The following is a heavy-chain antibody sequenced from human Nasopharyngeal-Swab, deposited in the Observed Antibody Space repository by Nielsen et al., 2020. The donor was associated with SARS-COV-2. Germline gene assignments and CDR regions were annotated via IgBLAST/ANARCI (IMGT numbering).Heavy chain of an antibody. CDR3: ARGATIFGVVSYGMDV. CDR1: GGSISRGGYY. CDR2: IYYSGST. Sequence: SETLSLTCTVSGGSISRGGYYWSRIRQHPGKGLEWSGYIYYSGSTYYNPSLKSRVTISVDTSKNQFSLKLSSVTAADTAVYYCARGATIFGVVSYGMDVWGQGTAVTVSS. V-gene: IGHV4-31*03. D-gene: IGHD3-3*01. J-gene: IGHJ6*02.